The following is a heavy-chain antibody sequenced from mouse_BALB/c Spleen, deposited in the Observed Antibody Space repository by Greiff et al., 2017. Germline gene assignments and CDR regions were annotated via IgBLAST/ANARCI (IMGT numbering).Heavy chain of an antibody. D-gene: IGHD2-4*01. CDR2: INPSNGGT. CDR1: GYTFTSYY. V-gene: IGHV1S81*02. Sequence: QVQLQQPGAELVKPGASVKLSCKASGYTFTSYYMYWVKQRPGQGLEWIGGINPSNGGTNFNEKFKSKATLTVDKSSSTAYMQLSSLTSEDSAVYYCTRWGLRPSFAYWGQGTLVTVSA. J-gene: IGHJ3*01. CDR3: TRWGLRPSFAY.